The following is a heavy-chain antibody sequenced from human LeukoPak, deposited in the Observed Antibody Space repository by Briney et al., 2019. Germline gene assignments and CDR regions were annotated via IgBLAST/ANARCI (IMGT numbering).Heavy chain of an antibody. J-gene: IGHJ5*02. CDR2: IIPILGIA. CDR1: GGTFSSYT. D-gene: IGHD3-3*01. CDR3: ARDPGSYYDFWSGYYTALGEFDP. Sequence: SVKVSCKASGGTFSSYTISWVRQAPGQGLEWMGRIIPILGIANYAQKFQGRVTITADKSTSTAYMELSSLRSEDTAVYYCARDPGSYYDFWSGYYTALGEFDPWGQGTLVSVSS. V-gene: IGHV1-69*04.